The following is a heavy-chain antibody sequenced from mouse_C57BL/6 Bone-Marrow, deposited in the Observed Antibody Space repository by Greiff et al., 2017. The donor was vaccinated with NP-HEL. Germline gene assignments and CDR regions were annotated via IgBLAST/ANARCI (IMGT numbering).Heavy chain of an antibody. CDR1: GFSLSTSGMG. CDR2: IYWDDDK. J-gene: IGHJ4*01. D-gene: IGHD2-3*01. Sequence: QVTLKESGPGILQSSQTLSLTCSFSGFSLSTSGMGVSWLRQPSGKGLEWLAHIYWDDDKRYNPSLKSRLTISKDTSRNQVFLKITSVDTADTATYYCARRGMGDGYYEAMDYWGQGTSVTVSS. V-gene: IGHV8-12*01. CDR3: ARRGMGDGYYEAMDY.